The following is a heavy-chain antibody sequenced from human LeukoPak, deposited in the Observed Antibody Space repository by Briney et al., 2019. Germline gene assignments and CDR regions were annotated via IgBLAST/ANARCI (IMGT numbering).Heavy chain of an antibody. CDR2: INPSGGST. D-gene: IGHD3-22*01. J-gene: IGHJ3*02. CDR3: AXXXXXXXXXIVVVTDAFDI. Sequence: ASVKVSCKASGYTFTGYYMHWVRQAPGQGLEWMGIINPSGGSTSYAQKFQGRVTMTRDTSTSTVYMELSSLGSEDTAVYYCAXXXXXXXXXIVVVTDAFDIWGQGTMVTVSS. V-gene: IGHV1-46*01. CDR1: GYTFTGYY.